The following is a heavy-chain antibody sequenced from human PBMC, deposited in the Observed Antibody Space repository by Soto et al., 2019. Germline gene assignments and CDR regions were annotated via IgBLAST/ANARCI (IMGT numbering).Heavy chain of an antibody. CDR3: ARAYGSGSHFDY. V-gene: IGHV3-21*01. D-gene: IGHD3-10*01. CDR1: GFTFSSYS. CDR2: ISSSSSYI. J-gene: IGHJ4*02. Sequence: EVQLVESGGGLVKPGGSLRLSCAASGFTFSSYSMNWVRQAPGKGLEWVSSISSSSSYIYYADSVKGRFTISRDNAKNSLYLQMNSLRAEETAVYYCARAYGSGSHFDYWGQGTLVTVSS.